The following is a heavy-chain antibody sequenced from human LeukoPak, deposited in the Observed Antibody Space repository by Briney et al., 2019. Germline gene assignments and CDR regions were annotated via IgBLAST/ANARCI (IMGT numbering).Heavy chain of an antibody. CDR1: GFTFSSYW. CDR2: ISSDGSNT. J-gene: IGHJ4*02. V-gene: IGHV3-74*01. D-gene: IGHD3-3*01. CDR3: ARGGTTLGWLYQIDY. Sequence: PGGSLTLSCAASGFTFSSYWMHWVRQAPGKGLVWVSRISSDGSNTNYADSVKGRFTISRDNAKNSLYLQMNSLRAEDTAVYYCARGGTTLGWLYQIDYWGQGTLVTVSS.